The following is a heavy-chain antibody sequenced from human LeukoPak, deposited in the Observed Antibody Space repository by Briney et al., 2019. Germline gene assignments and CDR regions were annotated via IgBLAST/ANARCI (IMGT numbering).Heavy chain of an antibody. CDR3: ARDVESGAAAALVDF. D-gene: IGHD6-13*01. V-gene: IGHV4-39*07. CDR1: GGSISSNNYY. CDR2: IYYSGSA. J-gene: IGHJ4*02. Sequence: SETLSLTCTVSGGSISSNNYYWGWIRQPPGKGLEWIGSIYYSGSAYYNPSLKSRVTISVDTSKNQFSLKLTSVTAADTAVYFCARDVESGAAAALVDFWGQGTLVTVSS.